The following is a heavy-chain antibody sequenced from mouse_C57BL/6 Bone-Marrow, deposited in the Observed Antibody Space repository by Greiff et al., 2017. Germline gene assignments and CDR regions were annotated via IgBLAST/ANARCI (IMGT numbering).Heavy chain of an antibody. D-gene: IGHD1-1*01. CDR3: TTATVVPYWYFDV. V-gene: IGHV14-4*01. CDR2: IDPENGDT. J-gene: IGHJ1*03. Sequence: EGQLQQSGAELVRPGASVKLSCTASGFNIKDDYMHWVKQRPDQGLEWIGWIDPENGDTEYASKFQGKASITADTSSNTAYLQLSSLTSEDTAVYYYTTATVVPYWYFDVWGTGTTVTDST. CDR1: GFNIKDDY.